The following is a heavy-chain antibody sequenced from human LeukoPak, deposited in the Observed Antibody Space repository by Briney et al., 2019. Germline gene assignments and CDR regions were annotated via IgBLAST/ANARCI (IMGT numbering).Heavy chain of an antibody. CDR3: ARTIYERGAFDI. V-gene: IGHV3-21*01. CDR1: GFTFSSYS. CDR2: ISSSSSYI. J-gene: IGHJ3*02. D-gene: IGHD2-21*01. Sequence: GGSLRLSCAASGFTFSSYSMNWVRQAPGKGLEWVSSISSSSSYIYYADSVKGRFTISRDNAKNSLNLQMNSLRAEDTAVYYCARTIYERGAFDIWGQGTMVTVSS.